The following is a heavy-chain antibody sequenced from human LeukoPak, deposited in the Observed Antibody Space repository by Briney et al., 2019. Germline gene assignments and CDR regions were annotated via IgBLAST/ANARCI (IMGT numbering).Heavy chain of an antibody. CDR2: INPNSGGR. Sequence: ASVKVSCKASGYTFTSYYMHWVRQAPGQGLEWMGWINPNSGGRNYAQKFQGRVTMTRDTSISTAYMELSRLRSDDTAVYYCARGVFCTNGVCYTPRMDVWGKGTTVTVSS. J-gene: IGHJ6*03. CDR1: GYTFTSYY. D-gene: IGHD2-8*01. V-gene: IGHV1-2*02. CDR3: ARGVFCTNGVCYTPRMDV.